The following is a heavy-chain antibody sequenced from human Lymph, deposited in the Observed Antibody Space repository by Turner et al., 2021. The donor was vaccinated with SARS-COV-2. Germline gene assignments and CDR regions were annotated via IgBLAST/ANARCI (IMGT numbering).Heavy chain of an antibody. Sequence: QVQLVQSGAEVKKPGASVKVSCKVSGYTLTALSIHWVRQAPGKGLEWMGGFDPEDGETIYAQKFQGRVTMTEDTSTDTAYMELSSLRSEDTAVYYCATLKSNWKILTGRYYFDFWGQGTLVTVSS. CDR2: FDPEDGET. CDR3: ATLKSNWKILTGRYYFDF. CDR1: GYTLTALS. J-gene: IGHJ4*02. V-gene: IGHV1-24*01. D-gene: IGHD1-1*01.